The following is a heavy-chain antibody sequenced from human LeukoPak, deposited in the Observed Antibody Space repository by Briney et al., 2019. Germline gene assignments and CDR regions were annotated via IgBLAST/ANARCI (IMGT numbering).Heavy chain of an antibody. CDR2: FDPEDGET. J-gene: IGHJ6*03. Sequence: ASVKVSCKVSGYTLTELSMHWVRQAPGKGLEWMGGFDPEDGETIYAQKFQGRVTMTEDTSTDTAYMELSSLRSEDTAVYYCATSPKGPSGLLYTYYYYYMDVWGKGTTVTVSS. CDR1: GYTLTELS. CDR3: ATSPKGPSGLLYTYYYYYMDV. V-gene: IGHV1-24*01. D-gene: IGHD2-2*02.